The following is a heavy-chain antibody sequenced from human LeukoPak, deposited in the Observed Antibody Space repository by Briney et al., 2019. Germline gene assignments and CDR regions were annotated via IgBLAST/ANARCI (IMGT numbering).Heavy chain of an antibody. CDR1: GFTFSTFA. CDR3: AAELYGVYTDCCTFHI. V-gene: IGHV1-58*01. D-gene: IGHD4-17*01. CDR2: IIVGSGAT. J-gene: IGHJ3*02. Sequence: GASVKVSCKTSGFTFSTFAVQWVRQARGQRLEWIGWIIVGSGATNYAQSLQGRFTIARDMSTNTAYMELSSLGSEDSAVYYCAAELYGVYTDCCTFHIWGQGTMVTVSS.